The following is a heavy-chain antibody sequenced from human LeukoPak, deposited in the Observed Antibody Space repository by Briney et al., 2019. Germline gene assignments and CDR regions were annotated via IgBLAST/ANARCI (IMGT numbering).Heavy chain of an antibody. Sequence: GGSLRLSCAASGFTFSSYSMTWVRQAPGKGLEWVSSISSSSSYIYYADSVKGRFTISRDNAKNSLYLQMNSLRAEDTAVYCCASWSTYYDSSGYPNWGQGTLVTVSS. D-gene: IGHD3-22*01. CDR3: ASWSTYYDSSGYPN. CDR1: GFTFSSYS. CDR2: ISSSSSYI. J-gene: IGHJ4*02. V-gene: IGHV3-21*01.